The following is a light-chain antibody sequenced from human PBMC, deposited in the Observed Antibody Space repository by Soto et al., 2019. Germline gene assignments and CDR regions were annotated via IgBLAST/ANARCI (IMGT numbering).Light chain of an antibody. CDR3: QQRNIWPPVT. J-gene: IGKJ5*01. Sequence: EILLTQSPGTLSLSPAETATLPCRASPSVTNYLAWYQQKPGQAPRLLIYGAFNRATGIPARFSGSGSGTDFTLTISSLEPEDFAVYYCQQRNIWPPVTFGQGTRLEIK. CDR1: PSVTNY. V-gene: IGKV3-11*01. CDR2: GAF.